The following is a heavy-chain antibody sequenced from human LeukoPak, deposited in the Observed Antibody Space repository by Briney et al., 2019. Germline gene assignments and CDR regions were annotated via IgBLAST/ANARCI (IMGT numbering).Heavy chain of an antibody. CDR3: ARGSRDIVVVPAAIRRPMIFDY. V-gene: IGHV4-59*11. CDR1: GGSISSHY. Sequence: KPSETLSLTCTVSGGSISSHYWSWIRQPPGKGLEWIGYIYYSGSTNYNPSLKSRVTISVDTSKNQFSLKLSSVTAADTAVYYCARGSRDIVVVPAAIRRPMIFDYWGQGTLVTVSS. J-gene: IGHJ4*02. D-gene: IGHD2-2*02. CDR2: IYYSGST.